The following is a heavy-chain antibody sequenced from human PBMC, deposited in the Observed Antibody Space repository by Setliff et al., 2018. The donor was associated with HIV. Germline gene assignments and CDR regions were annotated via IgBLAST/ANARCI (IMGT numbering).Heavy chain of an antibody. CDR2: ISVKNGNT. CDR1: GYTFISYG. Sequence: ASVKVSCKASGYTFISYGVSWVRQAPGQGLEWMGWISVKNGNTNYAQKFQGRVTMTTDTSTSTAYMELRSLGSDDTAVYYCAGGLVSQKVPFDPWGQGTLVTVSS. J-gene: IGHJ5*02. D-gene: IGHD1-1*01. V-gene: IGHV1-18*01. CDR3: AGGLVSQKVPFDP.